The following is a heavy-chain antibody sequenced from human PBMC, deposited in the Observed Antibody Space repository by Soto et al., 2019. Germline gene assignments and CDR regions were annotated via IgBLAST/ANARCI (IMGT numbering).Heavy chain of an antibody. CDR1: GFTFSSYG. CDR3: AGDYGQLVRGQNYFDY. J-gene: IGHJ4*02. Sequence: GGSLRLSCAASGFTFSSYGMHWVRQAPGKGLEWVAVIWYDGSNKYYADSVKGRFTISRDNSKNTLYLQMNSLRAEDTAVYYCAGDYGQLVRGQNYFDYWGQGTLVTVSS. D-gene: IGHD6-6*01. CDR2: IWYDGSNK. V-gene: IGHV3-33*01.